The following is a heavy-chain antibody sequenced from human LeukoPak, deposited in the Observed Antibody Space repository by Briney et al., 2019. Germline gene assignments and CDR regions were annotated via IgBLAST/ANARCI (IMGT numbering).Heavy chain of an antibody. Sequence: PGGSLRLSCAASGFTFDDYGMSWVRQAPGKGLECVSGINWNGGSTGYADSVKGRFTISRDNAKNSLYLQMNSLRVEDTALYYCARAPLYNWNYGGFGDYWGQGTLVTVSS. D-gene: IGHD1-7*01. J-gene: IGHJ4*02. CDR1: GFTFDDYG. V-gene: IGHV3-20*04. CDR3: ARAPLYNWNYGGFGDY. CDR2: INWNGGST.